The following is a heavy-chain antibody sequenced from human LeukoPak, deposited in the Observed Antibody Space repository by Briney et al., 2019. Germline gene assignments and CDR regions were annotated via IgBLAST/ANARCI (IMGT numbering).Heavy chain of an antibody. J-gene: IGHJ4*02. Sequence: SETLSLTCIVSGYSISSNYYWGWIRQPPGKRREWIGSIYHSGSTYYNPSLKSRVTIPVETSKSQFSLKLTSVTAADTAVYYCARGPDTYGYWGQGTLVTASS. CDR2: IYHSGST. CDR3: ARGPDTYGY. V-gene: IGHV4-38-2*02. D-gene: IGHD3-10*01. CDR1: GYSISSNYY.